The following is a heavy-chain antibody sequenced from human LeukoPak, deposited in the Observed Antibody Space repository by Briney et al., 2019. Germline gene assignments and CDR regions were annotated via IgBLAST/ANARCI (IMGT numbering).Heavy chain of an antibody. Sequence: GESLKISCKGSGYSFTSYWIGWVRQMPGKGLGWMGIIYPGDSDTRYSPSFQGQVTISADKSISTAYLQWSSLKASDTAMYYCARQRYFDWFPNWFDPWGQGTLVTVSS. CDR3: ARQRYFDWFPNWFDP. CDR1: GYSFTSYW. D-gene: IGHD3-9*01. V-gene: IGHV5-51*01. J-gene: IGHJ5*02. CDR2: IYPGDSDT.